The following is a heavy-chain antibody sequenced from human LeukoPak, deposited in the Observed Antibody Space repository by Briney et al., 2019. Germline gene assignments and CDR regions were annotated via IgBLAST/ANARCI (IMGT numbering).Heavy chain of an antibody. CDR1: GFTFSSYA. CDR2: ISGSGGST. Sequence: GGSLRLSCAASGFTFSSYAMSWVRQAPGKGLEWVSGISGSGGSTYYADSVKGRFTISRDNSKNTLYLQMNSLRAEDTAVYYCAKDRVGSGCFEYSFDYWGQGTLVTVSS. V-gene: IGHV3-23*01. D-gene: IGHD3-22*01. J-gene: IGHJ4*02. CDR3: AKDRVGSGCFEYSFDY.